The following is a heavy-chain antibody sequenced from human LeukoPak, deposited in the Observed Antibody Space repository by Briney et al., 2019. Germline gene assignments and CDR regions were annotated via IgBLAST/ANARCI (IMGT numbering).Heavy chain of an antibody. D-gene: IGHD3-9*01. CDR2: ISGSGGST. CDR1: GFTFSSYA. Sequence: HAGGSLRLSCAASGFTFSSYAMSWVRQAPGKGLEWVSAISGSGGSTYYADSVKGRFTISRDNSKNTLYLQMNSLRAEDTAVYYCAKDISDILTGYHLPIYYMDVWGKGTTVTVSS. V-gene: IGHV3-23*01. CDR3: AKDISDILTGYHLPIYYMDV. J-gene: IGHJ6*03.